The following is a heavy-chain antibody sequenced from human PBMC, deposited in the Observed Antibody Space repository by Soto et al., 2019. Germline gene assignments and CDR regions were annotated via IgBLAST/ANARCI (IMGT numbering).Heavy chain of an antibody. D-gene: IGHD3-22*01. CDR1: GYTLTELS. CDR3: ATFVRYYYDSSGYYKARAEYFQH. J-gene: IGHJ1*01. CDR2: FDPEDGET. V-gene: IGHV1-24*01. Sequence: ASVKVSCKVPGYTLTELSMHWVRQAPGKGLEWMGGFDPEDGETIYAQKFQGRVTMTEDTSTDTAYMELSSLRSEDTAVYYCATFVRYYYDSSGYYKARAEYFQHWGQGTLVTVSS.